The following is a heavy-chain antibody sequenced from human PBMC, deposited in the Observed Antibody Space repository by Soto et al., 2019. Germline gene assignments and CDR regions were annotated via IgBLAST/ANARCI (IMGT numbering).Heavy chain of an antibody. J-gene: IGHJ6*02. CDR1: GFTFNNYY. Sequence: QEQLVQSGAEVKKPGASLKVSCKASGFTFNNYYIHWVRQAHGEGLEWMGIINPSGDSTTSAPKLQGRVTMTRDTSTSTVYMGLSSLSSEDTAVYFCARGGRFLEPKMGMNMDVWGQGTTVIGYS. D-gene: IGHD3-3*01. CDR3: ARGGRFLEPKMGMNMDV. V-gene: IGHV1-46*02. CDR2: INPSGDST.